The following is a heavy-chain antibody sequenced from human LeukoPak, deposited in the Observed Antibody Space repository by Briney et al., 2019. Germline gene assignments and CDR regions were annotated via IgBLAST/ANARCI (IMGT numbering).Heavy chain of an antibody. J-gene: IGHJ4*02. V-gene: IGHV4-34*01. CDR2: INHSGST. Sequence: SETPSLTCAVYGGSFSGYYWSWIRQPPGKGLEWIGEINHSGSTNYNPSLKSRVTISVDTSKNQFSLKLSSVTAADTAVYYCARTDLDTAMGFIDYWGQGTLVTVSS. CDR3: ARTDLDTAMGFIDY. CDR1: GGSFSGYY. D-gene: IGHD5-18*01.